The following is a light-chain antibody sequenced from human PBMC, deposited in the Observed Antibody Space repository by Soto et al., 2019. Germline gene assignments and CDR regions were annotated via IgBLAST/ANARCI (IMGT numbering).Light chain of an antibody. CDR2: RAS. CDR1: QRISNW. V-gene: IGKV1-5*03. CDR3: QEYNSYSGT. Sequence: DIQMTQSPSTLSASVGDRVTITCRASQRISNWLAWYQQKPGKAPKLVIYRASTLESGVTSRFSGSGSGTEFSLTIGSLQPDDFATYFCQEYNSYSGTFGPGTKVDIK. J-gene: IGKJ3*01.